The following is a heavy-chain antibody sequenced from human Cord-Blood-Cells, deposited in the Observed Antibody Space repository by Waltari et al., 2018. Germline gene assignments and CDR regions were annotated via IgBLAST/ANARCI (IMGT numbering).Heavy chain of an antibody. CDR3: ARVGSSGWYFDY. Sequence: QVQLQQWGAGLLKPSETLSLTCAVYGGYFSGYYWSWIRQPPGKGLEWIGEINHSGSTNYNPSLKSRVTISVDTSKNQFSLKLSSVTAADTAVYYCARVGSSGWYFDYWGQGTLVTVSS. V-gene: IGHV4-34*01. D-gene: IGHD6-19*01. J-gene: IGHJ4*02. CDR2: INHSGST. CDR1: GGYFSGYY.